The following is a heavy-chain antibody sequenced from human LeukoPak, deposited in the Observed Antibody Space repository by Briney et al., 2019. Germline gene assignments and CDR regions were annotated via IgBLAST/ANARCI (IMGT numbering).Heavy chain of an antibody. Sequence: GGSLRLSCVDSGFTFNSYSMNWGRQAPGRGLEWVSSITSSSSYIYYADSVKGRFTISRDNAENSLYLQMNSLRAEDTAVYYCPRDRMGVTGDSDIWGQGTMVTVSS. D-gene: IGHD2-21*01. V-gene: IGHV3-21*01. CDR2: ITSSSSYI. CDR1: GFTFNSYS. J-gene: IGHJ3*02. CDR3: PRDRMGVTGDSDI.